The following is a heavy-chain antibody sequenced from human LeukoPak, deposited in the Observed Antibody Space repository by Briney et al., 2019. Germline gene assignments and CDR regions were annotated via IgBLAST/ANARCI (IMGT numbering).Heavy chain of an antibody. J-gene: IGHJ4*02. V-gene: IGHV1-18*01. CDR2: INAYNGNT. CDR3: ARASDLDSFDY. CDR1: GYTFTTYG. Sequence: ASVKVSRKTSGYTFTTYGISWVRQAPGQGLEWMGWINAYNGNTIYAQKLQGRVTMTTDTSANTAYMELRSLRSDDTAVYYCARASDLDSFDYWGQGTLVTVSS.